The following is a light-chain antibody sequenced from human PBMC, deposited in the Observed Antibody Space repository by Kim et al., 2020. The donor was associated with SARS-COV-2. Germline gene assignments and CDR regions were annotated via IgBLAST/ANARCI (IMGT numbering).Light chain of an antibody. CDR3: QQYSDWYT. CDR1: QSVSSN. J-gene: IGKJ2*01. Sequence: LSVSAGEGVTLSCRASQSVSSNLAWYQQKPGQAPRLLMFGASTRATGIPARFSGSGSGTEFTLTISSLQSEDFAVYYCQQYSDWYTFGQGTKLEI. V-gene: IGKV3-15*01. CDR2: GAS.